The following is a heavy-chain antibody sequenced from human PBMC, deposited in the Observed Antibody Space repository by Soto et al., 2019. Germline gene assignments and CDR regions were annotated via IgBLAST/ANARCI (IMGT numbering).Heavy chain of an antibody. CDR1: GFTFSSYW. CDR3: ASTNYYDSYEDAFDI. V-gene: IGHV3-7*01. D-gene: IGHD3-22*01. CDR2: IKQDGSEK. J-gene: IGHJ3*02. Sequence: PVGSLRLSCAASGFTFSSYWMNWVRQAPVKGLEWVANIKQDGSEKYYVDSVKGRFTISRDNAKNSLYLQMNSLRAEDTAVYYCASTNYYDSYEDAFDIWGQGTTVTVS.